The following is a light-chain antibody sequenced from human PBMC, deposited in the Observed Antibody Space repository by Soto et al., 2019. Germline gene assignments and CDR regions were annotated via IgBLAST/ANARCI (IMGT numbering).Light chain of an antibody. J-gene: IGKJ1*01. CDR3: VQPLQLRT. Sequence: KNQPPRNQRVSPGAPAPFTNRSSQSLLHSNGYNYLDWYLQKPGQSPQLLIYLGSNRASGVPDRFSGSGSGTDFTLKIIRVEAEDVRVCSCVQPLQLRTSGQVTNVDI. V-gene: IGKV2-28*01. CDR2: LGS. CDR1: QSLLHSNGYNY.